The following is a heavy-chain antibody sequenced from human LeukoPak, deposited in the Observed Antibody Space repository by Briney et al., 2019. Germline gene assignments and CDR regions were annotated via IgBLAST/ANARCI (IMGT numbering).Heavy chain of an antibody. CDR1: GFTFSSYW. V-gene: IGHV3-7*03. D-gene: IGHD2-2*01. J-gene: IGHJ4*02. CDR2: IKQDGSKK. Sequence: PGGSLRLSCAASGFTFSSYWMTWVRQAPGKGLEWVANIKQDGSKKSYVDSVKGRFTTSRDNAKNSLYLQMNSLRADDTGIYYCASQPAAADVDYWGQGTLVTVSS. CDR3: ASQPAAADVDY.